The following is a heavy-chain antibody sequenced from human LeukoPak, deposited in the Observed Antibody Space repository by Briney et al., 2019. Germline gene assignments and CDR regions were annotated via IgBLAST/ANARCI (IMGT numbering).Heavy chain of an antibody. Sequence: ASVRVSCEASGYTFTGYYMHWVRQTPGQGLERMGWINPNSGATNYAQTFQGRVTMTRDPSISTAYMELSRLRSDDTAVYYCARSTTVTTYPYYYYYGMDVWGQGTTVTVSS. D-gene: IGHD4-17*01. V-gene: IGHV1-2*02. CDR2: INPNSGAT. CDR1: GYTFTGYY. CDR3: ARSTTVTTYPYYYYYGMDV. J-gene: IGHJ6*02.